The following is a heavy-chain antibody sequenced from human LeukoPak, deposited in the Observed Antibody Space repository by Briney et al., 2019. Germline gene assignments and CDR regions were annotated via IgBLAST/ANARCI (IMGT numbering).Heavy chain of an antibody. J-gene: IGHJ5*02. V-gene: IGHV3-21*01. CDR3: ARDCSGGSGYPTHNWFDP. CDR2: ISSCSSYI. CDR1: VLTFSSYS. D-gene: IGHD2-15*01. Sequence: PGGSLRLSGVASVLTFSSYSMNWVRQAPGNGLERVSSISSCSSYIYYADSVKGRFTISRDNAKNSLYLQMNSLRAEDTAVYYCARDCSGGSGYPTHNWFDPWGQGTLVTVSS.